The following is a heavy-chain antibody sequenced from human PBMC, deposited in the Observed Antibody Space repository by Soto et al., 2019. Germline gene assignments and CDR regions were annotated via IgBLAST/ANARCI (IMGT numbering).Heavy chain of an antibody. CDR2: IIPIFGTA. CDR1: GGTFSSYA. D-gene: IGHD3-10*01. V-gene: IGHV1-69*13. CDR3: ARDQSDGAPYYYYGMDV. Sequence: ASVKVSCKASGGTFSSYAISWVRQAPGQGLEWMGGIIPIFGTANYAQKFQGRVTITADESTSTAYMELSSLRSEDTAVYYCARDQSDGAPYYYYGMDVWGQGTTVTVSS. J-gene: IGHJ6*02.